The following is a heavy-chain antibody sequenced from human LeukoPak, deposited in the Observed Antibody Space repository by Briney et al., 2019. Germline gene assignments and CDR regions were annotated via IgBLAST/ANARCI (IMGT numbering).Heavy chain of an antibody. CDR3: VNSVMVRGVIRPY. V-gene: IGHV3-74*01. CDR1: GFSFSTHW. CDR2: INSDVSNT. D-gene: IGHD3-10*01. J-gene: IGHJ4*02. Sequence: GGSLTLSCAASGFSFSTHWMHWVRQTPGKGLVWVSCINSDVSNTIYADSVKGRFPISRDNAKNTLYLQMNSLRAEDTAVYYCVNSVMVRGVIRPYWGQGTLVTVSS.